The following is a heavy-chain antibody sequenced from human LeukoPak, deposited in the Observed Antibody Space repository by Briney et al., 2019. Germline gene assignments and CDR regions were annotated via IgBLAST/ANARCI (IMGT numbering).Heavy chain of an antibody. CDR2: ISSSSNYI. CDR3: AREEACSSTSCYDMDV. CDR1: GFTFSSYS. V-gene: IGHV3-21*01. J-gene: IGHJ6*03. Sequence: GGSLRLSCAASGFTFSSYSMNWVRQAPGKGLEWVSYISSSSNYIYYADSVKGRFTISRDNAKNSLYLQMNSLRAEDTAVYYCAREEACSSTSCYDMDVWGKGTTVTVSS. D-gene: IGHD2-2*01.